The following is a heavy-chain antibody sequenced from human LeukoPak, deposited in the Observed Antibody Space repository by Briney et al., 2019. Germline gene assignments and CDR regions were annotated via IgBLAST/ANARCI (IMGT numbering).Heavy chain of an antibody. Sequence: ASETLSLTCAVYGGSFSGYYGSWIRQPPGKGLEWIGEINHSGSTNYNPSLKSRVTISVDTSKNQFSLKLSSVTAADTAVYYCARGGYSYGTFDYWGQGTLVTVSS. CDR1: GGSFSGYY. V-gene: IGHV4-34*01. CDR2: INHSGST. D-gene: IGHD5-18*01. J-gene: IGHJ4*02. CDR3: ARGGYSYGTFDY.